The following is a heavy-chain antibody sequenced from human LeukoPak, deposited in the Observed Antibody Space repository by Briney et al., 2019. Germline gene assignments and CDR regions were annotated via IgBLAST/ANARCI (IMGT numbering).Heavy chain of an antibody. CDR3: ARDSRGGTGGLDY. V-gene: IGHV4-30-4*08. CDR1: GFSISRGDYY. J-gene: IGHJ4*02. Sequence: SQTLSLTCTVSGFSISRGDYYWSCLRQPPGKGLVWIGNIYYSGSTYHNPSLKSRVTISVDKSKNQCSLKQNSVTAADTAGYYCARDSRGGTGGLDYWGQGTLVTVSS. D-gene: IGHD1-26*01. CDR2: IYYSGST.